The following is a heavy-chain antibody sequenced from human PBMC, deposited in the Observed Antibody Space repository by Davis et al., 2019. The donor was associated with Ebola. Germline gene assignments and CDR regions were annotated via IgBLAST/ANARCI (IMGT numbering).Heavy chain of an antibody. CDR2: IDWENDK. D-gene: IGHD3-3*01. Sequence: SGPTLVKPRETLTLTCTVSGFSLSADGVAVSWIRQAPGKALEWLALIDWENDKYYSTSLKTRLSISKDTSKNQVILTMTNVDPADTATYYCARSLRGVVNYLDWFDPWGQGTLVTVSS. V-gene: IGHV2-70*01. J-gene: IGHJ5*02. CDR1: GFSLSADGVA. CDR3: ARSLRGVVNYLDWFDP.